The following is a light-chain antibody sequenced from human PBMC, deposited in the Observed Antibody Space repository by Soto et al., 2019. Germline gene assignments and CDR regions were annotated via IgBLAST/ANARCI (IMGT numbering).Light chain of an antibody. J-gene: IGKJ1*01. CDR1: QDISNY. CDR3: QQYDNLPWT. V-gene: IGKV1-33*01. Sequence: DIQMTQSPSSLSASVGDRVTITCQASQDISNYLNWYQQKPGKAPKLLIYDASNLETGVPSRFSGSGSGTDFIFTINSLQPEDIATYYCQQYDNLPWTFGQGTKVEIK. CDR2: DAS.